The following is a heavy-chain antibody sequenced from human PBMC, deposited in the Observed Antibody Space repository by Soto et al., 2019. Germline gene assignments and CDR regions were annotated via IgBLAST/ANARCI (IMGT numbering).Heavy chain of an antibody. V-gene: IGHV3-33*01. CDR2: VGCNGRNE. J-gene: IGHJ4*02. CDR1: GFTFSSYG. CDR3: ARALGGCSDGGCYSFDY. D-gene: IGHD2-15*01. Sequence: QVRLVESGGGVVQPENSLRLSCAASGFTFSSYGMHWVRQAPGKGLEWVAIVGCNGRNEFYADSVEGRFTISRDNSKNTLYLQMNSLRAEDTAMYYCARALGGCSDGGCYSFDYWGQGALVTVSS.